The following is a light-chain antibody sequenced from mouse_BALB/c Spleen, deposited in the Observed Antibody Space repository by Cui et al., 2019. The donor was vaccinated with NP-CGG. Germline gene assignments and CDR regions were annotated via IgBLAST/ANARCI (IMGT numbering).Light chain of an antibody. V-gene: IGLV1*01. CDR2: GTK. CDR1: TGAVTTSNY. Sequence: QAVVTQESTPTTSPGETVTLTCRSSTGAVTTSNYANWVQEKPDHLFTGLIGGTKNRAPGVPARFSGSLIGDEAALTITGAQTEDEAIYFCALWYSNHWVFGGGTKLTVL. J-gene: IGLJ1*01. CDR3: ALWYSNHWV.